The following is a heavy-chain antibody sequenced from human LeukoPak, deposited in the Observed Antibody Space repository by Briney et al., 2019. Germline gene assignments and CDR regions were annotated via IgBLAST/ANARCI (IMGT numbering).Heavy chain of an antibody. Sequence: GGSLRLSCAASGFTFSIYAMNWVRQAPGKGLEWVANVQQEGSEKYYVDSVKGRFTISRDNAKNSVYLEMNSLRAEDTATYYCATTLNVATAGYFWGQGTPVTVSS. CDR3: ATTLNVATAGYF. J-gene: IGHJ4*02. D-gene: IGHD6-13*01. CDR2: VQQEGSEK. CDR1: GFTFSIYA. V-gene: IGHV3-7*01.